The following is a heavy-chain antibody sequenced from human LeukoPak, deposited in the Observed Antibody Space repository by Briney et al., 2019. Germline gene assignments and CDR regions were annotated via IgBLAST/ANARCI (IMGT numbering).Heavy chain of an antibody. V-gene: IGHV4-39*07. CDR3: ARESTPHSMVRGVGNWFDP. D-gene: IGHD3-10*01. Sequence: SETLSLTCTVSGGSISSSNYYWGWIRQPPGKGLEWIGSMYYSGSTYYNPSLKSRVTISVDTSKNQFSLKLSSVTAADTAVYYCARESTPHSMVRGVGNWFDPWGQGTLVTVSS. CDR1: GGSISSSNYY. CDR2: MYYSGST. J-gene: IGHJ5*02.